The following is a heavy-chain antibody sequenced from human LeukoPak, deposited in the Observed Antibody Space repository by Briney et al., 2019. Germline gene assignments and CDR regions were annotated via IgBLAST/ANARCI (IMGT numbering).Heavy chain of an antibody. CDR3: ARDSGRRKGYDWSH. CDR1: GGSITSNNYY. CDR2: IYYGATT. D-gene: IGHD5-12*01. J-gene: IGHJ4*02. Sequence: PSVTLSLTCTVSGGSITSNNYYWGWIRQPPGKGLEFIGSIYYGATTYYNPSLKSRVTISLDTSKNQFSLTLTSVTAADTAVYYCARDSGRRKGYDWSHWGQGTLVTVSS. V-gene: IGHV4-39*07.